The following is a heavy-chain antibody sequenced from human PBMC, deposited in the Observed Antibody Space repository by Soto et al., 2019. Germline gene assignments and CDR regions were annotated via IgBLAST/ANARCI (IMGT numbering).Heavy chain of an antibody. Sequence: GASVKVSCKASGFTFTGYYIHWVRQAPGQGLEWMGWIKSNGGDPKYAQKFQDRVTMTRDTSMNTVYMEFSRLRSDDTAVYYCARDQRSYGEPPFDYWGQGTLVTVSS. CDR1: GFTFTGYY. J-gene: IGHJ4*02. V-gene: IGHV1-2*02. D-gene: IGHD3-16*01. CDR3: ARDQRSYGEPPFDY. CDR2: IKSNGGDP.